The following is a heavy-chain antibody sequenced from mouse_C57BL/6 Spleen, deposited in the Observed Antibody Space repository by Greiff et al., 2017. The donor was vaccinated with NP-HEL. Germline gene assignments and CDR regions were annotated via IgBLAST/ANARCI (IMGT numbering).Heavy chain of an antibody. CDR1: GYTFTSYW. CDR2: IDPSDSYT. Sequence: QVQLQQPGAELVMPGASVKLSCKASGYTFTSYWMHWVKQRPGQGLEWIGEIDPSDSYTNYNQKFKGKSTLTVDKSSSTAYMELRSLTSEDSAVYYCARRALYDYDGRTLFDYWGQGTTLTVSS. CDR3: ARRALYDYDGRTLFDY. D-gene: IGHD2-4*01. V-gene: IGHV1-69*01. J-gene: IGHJ2*01.